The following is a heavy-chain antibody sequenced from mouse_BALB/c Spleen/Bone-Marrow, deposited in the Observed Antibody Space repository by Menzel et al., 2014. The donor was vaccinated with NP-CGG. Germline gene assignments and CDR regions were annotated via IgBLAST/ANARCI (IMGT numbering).Heavy chain of an antibody. CDR2: IWGDGIT. J-gene: IGHJ2*01. V-gene: IGHV2-6-7*01. CDR3: AREGNYFDY. CDR1: GFSVTVYG. Sequence: VKLVESGPGLVAPSQSLSITCTVSGFSVTVYGVNWVRQPPGKGLEWLGMIWGDGITDYNSALKSRLSISKDDSKSXVFLKMNSLQTDDTARYYCAREGNYFDYWGQGTTLTVSS.